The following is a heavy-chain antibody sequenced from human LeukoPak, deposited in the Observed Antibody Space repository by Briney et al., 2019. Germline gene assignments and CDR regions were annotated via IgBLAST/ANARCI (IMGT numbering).Heavy chain of an antibody. D-gene: IGHD2-15*01. CDR3: AREDSADAFDI. Sequence: ASVKVSCKASGGTFSSYAISWVRQAPGQGLEWMGGIIPIFGTANYAQKFQCRVTITTDESTSTAYMELSSLRSEDTAVYYCAREDSADAFDIWGQGTMVTVSS. CDR2: IIPIFGTA. J-gene: IGHJ3*02. CDR1: GGTFSSYA. V-gene: IGHV1-69*05.